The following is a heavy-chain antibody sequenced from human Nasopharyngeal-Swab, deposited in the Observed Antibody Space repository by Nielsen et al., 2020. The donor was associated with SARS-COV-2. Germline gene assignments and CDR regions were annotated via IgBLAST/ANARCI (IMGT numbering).Heavy chain of an antibody. CDR3: ARGDYDYVWGSYRSEERWFDP. CDR1: GGSISSGGYY. J-gene: IGHJ5*02. V-gene: IGHV4-31*11. CDR2: IYYSGST. D-gene: IGHD3-16*02. Sequence: SETLSLTCAVSGGSISSGGYYWSWIRQPPGKGLEWIGYIYYSGSTYYNPSLKSRVTISVDTSKNQFSLKLSSVTAADTAVYYCARGDYDYVWGSYRSEERWFDPWGQGTLVTVSS.